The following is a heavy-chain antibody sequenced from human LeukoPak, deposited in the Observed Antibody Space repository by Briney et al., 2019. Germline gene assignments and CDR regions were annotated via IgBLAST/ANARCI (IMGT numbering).Heavy chain of an antibody. CDR2: ISSSSSTI. V-gene: IGHV3-48*01. CDR3: AREEDYYMDV. Sequence: GGSLRLSCAASGFTFSSYSMNWVRQAPGKGLEWVSYISSSSSTIYYADSVKGRFTISRDNAKNSLYLQMNSLRVEDTAVYYCAREEDYYMDVWGKGTTVTVSS. J-gene: IGHJ6*03. CDR1: GFTFSSYS.